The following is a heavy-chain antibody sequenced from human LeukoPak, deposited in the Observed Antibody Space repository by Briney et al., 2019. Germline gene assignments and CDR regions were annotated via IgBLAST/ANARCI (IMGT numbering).Heavy chain of an antibody. D-gene: IGHD4-17*01. Sequence: PSETLSLTCTVSGGSISSSSYYWGWIRQPPGKGLEWIGSIYYSGSTYYNPSLKSRVTISVDTSKNQFSLKLSSVTAADTAVYYCARGPPWGDYVPFGYYFDYWGQGTLVTVSS. CDR1: GGSISSSSYY. CDR2: IYYSGST. V-gene: IGHV4-39*01. CDR3: ARGPPWGDYVPFGYYFDY. J-gene: IGHJ4*02.